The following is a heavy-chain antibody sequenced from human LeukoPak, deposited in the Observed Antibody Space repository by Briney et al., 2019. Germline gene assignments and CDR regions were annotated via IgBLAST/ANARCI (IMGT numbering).Heavy chain of an antibody. V-gene: IGHV4-59*01. D-gene: IGHD3-10*01. CDR1: GGSISSYY. J-gene: IGHJ4*02. CDR3: AREYYGSGSYVIDY. CDR2: IYYSGST. Sequence: KPSETLSLTCTVSGGSISSYYWSWIRQPPGKGLEWIGDIYYSGSTNYNPPLKSRVTISADTSKNQFSLKLSSVTAADTAVYYCAREYYGSGSYVIDYWGQGTLVTVSS.